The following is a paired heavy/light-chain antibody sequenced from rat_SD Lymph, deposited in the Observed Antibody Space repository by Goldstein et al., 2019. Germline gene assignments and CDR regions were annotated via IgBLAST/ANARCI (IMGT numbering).Heavy chain of an antibody. Sequence: EVQLVESGGGLVQPGRSMKLSCAASGFTFSNYGMAWVRQAPTKGLEWVATISYDGSSTYYRDSVKGRFTISRDNAKSTLYLQMNSLRSEDTATYYCTREAGYYYSSYIHRNWFAYWGQGTLVTVSS. D-gene: IGHD1-2*01. V-gene: IGHV5-29*01. CDR2: ISYDGSST. J-gene: IGHJ3*01. CDR1: GFTFSNYG. CDR3: TREAGYYYSSYIHRNWFAY.
Light chain of an antibody. CDR3: QQSWNDPRT. CDR2: KAS. Sequence: DTVLTQSPALAVSPGERVSISCRASEGVNSYMHWYQQKPGQQPKLLIYKASNLASGVPARFSGSGSGTDFTLTIDPVEADDTATYFCQQSWNDPRTFGGGTKLELK. V-gene: IGKV3S11*01. J-gene: IGKJ1*01. CDR1: EGVNSY.